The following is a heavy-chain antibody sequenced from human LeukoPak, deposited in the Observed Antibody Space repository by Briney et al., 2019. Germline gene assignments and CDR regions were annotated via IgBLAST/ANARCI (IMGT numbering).Heavy chain of an antibody. CDR3: AKETSFSGAFDM. J-gene: IGHJ3*02. CDR1: GFTFSSYA. V-gene: IGHV3-23*01. D-gene: IGHD3-10*01. CDR2: ISGLTGST. Sequence: GGSLRLSCAASGFTFSSYAMSWVRQAPGKGLEWVSDISGLTGSTYYADSVKGRLTISRDNSNNMLYLQMNSLRAEDTAIYYCAKETSFSGAFDMWGQGTVVTVSS.